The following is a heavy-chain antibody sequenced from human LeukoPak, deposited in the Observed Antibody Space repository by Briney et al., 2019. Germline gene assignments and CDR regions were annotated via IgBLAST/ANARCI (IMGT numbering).Heavy chain of an antibody. Sequence: ASVKVSCKASGGTFSSYAISWVRQAPGQGLEWMGGIIPIFGTANYAQKFQGRVTITADKSTSTAYMELSSLRSEDTAVYYCARSLWTTSNYFDYWGQETLVTVSS. CDR2: IIPIFGTA. V-gene: IGHV1-69*06. CDR3: ARSLWTTSNYFDY. CDR1: GGTFSSYA. J-gene: IGHJ4*02. D-gene: IGHD3/OR15-3a*01.